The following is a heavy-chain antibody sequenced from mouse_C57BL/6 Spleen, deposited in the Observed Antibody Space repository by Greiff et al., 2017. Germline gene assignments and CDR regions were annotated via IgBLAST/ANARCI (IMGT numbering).Heavy chain of an antibody. CDR3: ARDYGSSLVAY. CDR2: ISSGNGTT. V-gene: IGHV5-17*01. Sequence: DVQLVESGGGLVRPGGSVKLSCAASGFTFSDYGMHWVRQAPEKGLEWVGYISSGNGTTYYADTVKGRFTITRDTANNTLFLQMTSLMSEDTAMYYCARDYGSSLVAYWGQGSLATVSA. D-gene: IGHD1-1*01. J-gene: IGHJ3*01. CDR1: GFTFSDYG.